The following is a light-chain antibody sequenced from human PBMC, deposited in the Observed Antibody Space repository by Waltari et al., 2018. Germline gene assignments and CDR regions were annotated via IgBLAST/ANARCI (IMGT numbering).Light chain of an antibody. Sequence: EIVMPQSPATLSVSPGESATLSCRAIHSVSSHLAWYQQKPGQAPRLLIYGASTRATGIPARFSGSGSGTEFTLTISSLQSEDFAVYYCQQYNNWPPSITFGQGTRLEIK. CDR1: HSVSSH. V-gene: IGKV3-15*01. J-gene: IGKJ5*01. CDR2: GAS. CDR3: QQYNNWPPSIT.